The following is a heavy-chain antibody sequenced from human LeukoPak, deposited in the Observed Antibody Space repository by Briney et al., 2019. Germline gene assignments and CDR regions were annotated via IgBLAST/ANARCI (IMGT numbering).Heavy chain of an antibody. J-gene: IGHJ4*02. Sequence: GGSLRLSCAASGFTFNSYAMSWVRQAPGKGLEWVSTISGSGGSTYYADSVKGRFTISRDNSKNTLYPQMNSLRAEDTAVYYCAKDLLPYYYDSSAYYPGDYWGQGTLVTVSS. CDR3: AKDLLPYYYDSSAYYPGDY. D-gene: IGHD3-22*01. V-gene: IGHV3-23*01. CDR1: GFTFNSYA. CDR2: ISGSGGST.